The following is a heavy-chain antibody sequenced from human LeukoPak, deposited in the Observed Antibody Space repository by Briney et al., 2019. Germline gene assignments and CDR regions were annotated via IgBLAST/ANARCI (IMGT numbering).Heavy chain of an antibody. CDR1: GFTFSSFS. CDR2: ISSDGRNK. D-gene: IGHD5-24*01. J-gene: IGHJ4*02. CDR3: VRDRLGDWYIRDFDS. Sequence: GGSLRLSCAASGFTFSSFSVHWVRQAPGKGLEWVAVISSDGRNKFYADSVKGRFTISRDNAENSLYLQMDSLRAEDTAVYYCVRDRLGDWYIRDFDSWGQGTLVTVSS. V-gene: IGHV3-30*04.